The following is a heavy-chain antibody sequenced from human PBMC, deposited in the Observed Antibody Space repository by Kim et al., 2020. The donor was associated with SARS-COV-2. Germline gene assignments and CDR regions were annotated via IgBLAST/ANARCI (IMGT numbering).Heavy chain of an antibody. D-gene: IGHD6-19*01. CDR3: ARTGAGTDYDY. Sequence: NEYVVSVKNRITINPDTSKNQFSLQLNSVTPEDTAVYYCARTGAGTDYDYWGQGTLVTVSS. J-gene: IGHJ4*02. V-gene: IGHV6-1*01. CDR2: N.